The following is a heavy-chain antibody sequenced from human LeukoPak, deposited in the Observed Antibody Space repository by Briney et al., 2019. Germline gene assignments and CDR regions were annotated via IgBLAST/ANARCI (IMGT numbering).Heavy chain of an antibody. CDR2: IYYSGST. V-gene: IGHV4-59*08. D-gene: IGHD3-22*01. CDR1: GDSISNYY. Sequence: SETLSLTCTVSGDSISNYYGSWIRQPPWKGLEWIGHIYYSGSTNYNPSLKSRVTISVDTSKNQFSLRLSSVTAADTAVYYCVRGRYYHDSTGFLYWGQGTLVTVSS. CDR3: VRGRYYHDSTGFLY. J-gene: IGHJ4*02.